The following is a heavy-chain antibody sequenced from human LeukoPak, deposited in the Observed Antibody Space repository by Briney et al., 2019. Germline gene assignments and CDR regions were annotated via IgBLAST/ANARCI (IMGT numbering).Heavy chain of an antibody. Sequence: ASVKVSCKTSAYTFTAYNMHWVRQAPGQGLEWMGWINPNSGGTNYAQKFQGRVTMTRDTSISTAYMELSRLRSDDTAVYYCARSSGYYPTPLDYWGQGTLVTVSS. CDR2: INPNSGGT. CDR3: ARSSGYYPTPLDY. CDR1: AYTFTAYN. J-gene: IGHJ4*02. D-gene: IGHD3-22*01. V-gene: IGHV1-2*02.